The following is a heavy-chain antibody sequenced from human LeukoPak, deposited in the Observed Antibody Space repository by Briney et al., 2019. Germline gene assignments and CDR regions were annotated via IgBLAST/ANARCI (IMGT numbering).Heavy chain of an antibody. D-gene: IGHD6-19*01. CDR2: IYHSGST. CDR3: ARHSREAGTFDY. CDR1: GYSISSGYY. J-gene: IGHJ4*02. V-gene: IGHV4-38-2*02. Sequence: SETLSLTCTVSGYSISSGYYWGWIRQPPGKGLEWIGSIYHSGSTYHNPSLKSRVTISVDTSKNQFSLKLSSVTAADTAVYYCARHSREAGTFDYWGQGTLVTVSS.